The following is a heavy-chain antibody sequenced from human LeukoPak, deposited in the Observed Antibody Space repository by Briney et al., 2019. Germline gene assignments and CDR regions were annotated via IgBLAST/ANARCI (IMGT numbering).Heavy chain of an antibody. CDR2: FDPEDGKT. CDR1: GYTLTELS. D-gene: IGHD6-13*01. Sequence: ASVKVSCEVSGYTLTELSMHWVRQAPGKGLEWMGGFDPEDGKTIYAQKFQGRVTMTEDTSAATAYMELSSLRSEDTAVYYCATGYGGIAAAGTHYYFFGMDVWGQGTTVTASS. V-gene: IGHV1-24*01. J-gene: IGHJ6*02. CDR3: ATGYGGIAAAGTHYYFFGMDV.